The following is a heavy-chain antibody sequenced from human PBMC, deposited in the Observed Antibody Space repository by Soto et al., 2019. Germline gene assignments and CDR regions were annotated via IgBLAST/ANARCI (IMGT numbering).Heavy chain of an antibody. V-gene: IGHV1-69*13. D-gene: IGHD5-12*01. CDR1: GGTFSSYA. Sequence: ASVKVSCKASGGTFSSYAISWVRQAPGQGLEWMGGIIPIFGTANYAQKFQGRVTITADESTSTAYMELSSLRSEDTAVYYCARAVGVATIWYYYGMDVWGQGTTVTVSS. CDR2: IIPIFGTA. CDR3: ARAVGVATIWYYYGMDV. J-gene: IGHJ6*02.